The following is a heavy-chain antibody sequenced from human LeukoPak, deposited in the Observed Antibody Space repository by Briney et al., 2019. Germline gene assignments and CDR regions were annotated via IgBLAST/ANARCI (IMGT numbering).Heavy chain of an antibody. CDR3: VKDADDSGDFLFHA. V-gene: IGHV3-23*01. D-gene: IGHD4-17*01. CDR1: GFTFSDYV. CDR2: IGRSGSPT. J-gene: IGHJ5*02. Sequence: GGSLRLSCAVSGFTFSDYVMSWVRQTPGKGLEWVSGIGRSGSPTYFASSVKGRFTISRDDSKNTLYLQMNRLRAEDTALYFCVKDADDSGDFLFHAWGQGTLVTVSS.